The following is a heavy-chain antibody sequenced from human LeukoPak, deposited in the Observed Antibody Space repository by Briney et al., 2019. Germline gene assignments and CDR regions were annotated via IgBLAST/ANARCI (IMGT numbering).Heavy chain of an antibody. Sequence: SEALSLTCLVSGGSTTSYYWSWIRQPPGKGLEWIGYIYYSGSTNYNPSLKSRVTISVDTSKNQFSLKLSSVTAADTAVYYCARDRYAFDIWGQGTMVTVSS. D-gene: IGHD1-1*01. V-gene: IGHV4-59*01. CDR1: GGSTTSYY. CDR2: IYYSGST. CDR3: ARDRYAFDI. J-gene: IGHJ3*02.